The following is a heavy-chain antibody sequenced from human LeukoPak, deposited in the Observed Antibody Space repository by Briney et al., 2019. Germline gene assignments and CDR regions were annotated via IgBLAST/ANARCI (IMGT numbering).Heavy chain of an antibody. V-gene: IGHV1-2*02. D-gene: IGHD2/OR15-2a*01. Sequence: GASVKVSCKASGYTFTGYYMHWVRQAPGQGLEWMGWINPNSGGTNYAQKFQGRVTMTRDTSISTAYMELSRLRSDDTAVYYCARESPLFSNWFDPWGQGTLVTVSS. CDR1: GYTFTGYY. CDR2: INPNSGGT. CDR3: ARESPLFSNWFDP. J-gene: IGHJ5*02.